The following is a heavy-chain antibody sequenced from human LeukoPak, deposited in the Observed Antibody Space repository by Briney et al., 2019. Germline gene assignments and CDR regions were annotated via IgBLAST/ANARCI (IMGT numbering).Heavy chain of an antibody. CDR1: GYTFTTYA. CDR2: INAANGDT. D-gene: IGHD4/OR15-4a*01. Sequence: SVKVSXXTSGYTFTTYAVHWVRQAPGQSLEWMGWINAANGDTKYLQNFQGRVTITRDTSANTAYMELNSLRSEDTAVYYCTLTDYGDYWGQGTLVTVSS. J-gene: IGHJ4*02. V-gene: IGHV1-3*01. CDR3: TLTDYGDY.